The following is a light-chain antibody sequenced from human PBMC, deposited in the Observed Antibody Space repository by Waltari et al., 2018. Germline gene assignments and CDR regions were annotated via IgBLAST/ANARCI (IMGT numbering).Light chain of an antibody. CDR1: SLRRYY. Sequence: SSELTQDPAVSMALGQTVRITCQGDSLRRYYASWYQQRPGQAPVLVLNGQNNRPSGIPDRFSGSASGNTASLTITGTQAEDEADYYCHSRDTISTRVFGGGTRLTV. CDR3: HSRDTISTRV. J-gene: IGLJ3*02. CDR2: GQN. V-gene: IGLV3-19*01.